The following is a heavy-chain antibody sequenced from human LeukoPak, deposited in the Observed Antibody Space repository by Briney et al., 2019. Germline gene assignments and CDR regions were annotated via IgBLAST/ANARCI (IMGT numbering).Heavy chain of an antibody. Sequence: ASVKVSRKASGYTFTSNYIHWVRQAPGQGLEWMGMIYPRDGSTSYAQKFQGRVTVTRDTSTSTVHMELSGLRSEDTAVYYCARDQEGFDYWGQGTLVTVSS. V-gene: IGHV1-46*01. J-gene: IGHJ4*02. CDR1: GYTFTSNY. CDR3: ARDQEGFDY. CDR2: IYPRDGST.